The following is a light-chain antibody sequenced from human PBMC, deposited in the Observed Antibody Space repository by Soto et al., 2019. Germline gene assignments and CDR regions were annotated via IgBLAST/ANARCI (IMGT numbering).Light chain of an antibody. CDR3: QQYYNSPLT. J-gene: IGKJ4*01. Sequence: EIVLTQSPGTLSLSPGERATLSCRASQSVSSSFLAWYQQKPGQAPRLLIYGASSRATGIPDRFSGSGSGTDFTLTISRLEPEDFAVYYCQQYYNSPLTCGGGTKVEIK. CDR2: GAS. CDR1: QSVSSSF. V-gene: IGKV3-20*01.